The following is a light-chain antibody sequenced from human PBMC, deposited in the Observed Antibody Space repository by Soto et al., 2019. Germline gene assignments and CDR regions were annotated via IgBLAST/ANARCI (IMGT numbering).Light chain of an antibody. Sequence: DIQMTQSPSTLSASVGDRVTITCRASQSINNWLAWYQQKPGKAPKLLIYDAFSLKSGVPSRFSGSGSGTDFNLTINTLQPDDFVNYYCQKYNSFLYTFGQGTKLEIK. CDR2: DAF. CDR1: QSINNW. V-gene: IGKV1-5*01. J-gene: IGKJ2*01. CDR3: QKYNSFLYT.